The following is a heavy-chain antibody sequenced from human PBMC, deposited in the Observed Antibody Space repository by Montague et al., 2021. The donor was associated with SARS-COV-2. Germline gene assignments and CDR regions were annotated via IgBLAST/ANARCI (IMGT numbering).Heavy chain of an antibody. J-gene: IGHJ5*02. V-gene: IGHV4-34*01. CDR1: GGSSGGNS. Sequence: SETLSLTCAVYGGSSGGNSWTGIGNPPGKGLGWMGEINIGGSATYNPSPKGRAPISVDTSKNQFSLKLSPVTAADTAVYYCARAGYSSSWYGARNWFDPWGQGTLVTVSS. CDR3: ARAGYSSSWYGARNWFDP. CDR2: INIGGSA. D-gene: IGHD6-13*01.